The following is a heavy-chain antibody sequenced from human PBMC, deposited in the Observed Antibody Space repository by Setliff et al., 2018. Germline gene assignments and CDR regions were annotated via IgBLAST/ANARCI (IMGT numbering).Heavy chain of an antibody. V-gene: IGHV4-38-2*01. Sequence: SETLSLTCAVSGYSISSGYYWGWIRQPPGKGLEWIGEINHSGSTNYNPSLKSRVTVSVDTSKNQFSLKLSSVTAADTALYYCTVYNTGSSKDHYWGQGTPVTVSS. D-gene: IGHD2-8*02. J-gene: IGHJ4*02. CDR2: INHSGST. CDR3: TVYNTGSSKDHY. CDR1: GYSISSGYY.